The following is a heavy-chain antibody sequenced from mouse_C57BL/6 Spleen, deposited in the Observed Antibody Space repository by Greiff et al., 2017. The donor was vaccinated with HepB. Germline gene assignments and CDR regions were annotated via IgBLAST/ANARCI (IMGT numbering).Heavy chain of an antibody. Sequence: VKVVDSGPGLVAPSQSLSITCTVSGFSLTSYGVHWVRQPPGKGLEWLVVIWSDGSTTYNSALKPRLSISKDNSKSQVFLKMNSLQTDDTAMYYSARHNYYGSDAMDYWGQGTSVTVSS. CDR3: ARHNYYGSDAMDY. CDR2: IWSDGST. J-gene: IGHJ4*01. V-gene: IGHV2-6-1*01. D-gene: IGHD1-1*01. CDR1: GFSLTSYG.